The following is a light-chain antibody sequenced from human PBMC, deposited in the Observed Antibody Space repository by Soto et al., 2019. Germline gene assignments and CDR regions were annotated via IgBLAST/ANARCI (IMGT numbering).Light chain of an antibody. CDR2: KTS. V-gene: IGKV1-5*03. J-gene: IGKJ1*01. Sequence: DIHLTQSPSTLSASVGDRVTITCRASQSISLWVAWYQQKPGKAPNLLLYKTSSLDPGVPSRFSGSGSGTEFTLTISSLQPDDFATYYCQHYKDYSWTFGQGTKVDVK. CDR3: QHYKDYSWT. CDR1: QSISLW.